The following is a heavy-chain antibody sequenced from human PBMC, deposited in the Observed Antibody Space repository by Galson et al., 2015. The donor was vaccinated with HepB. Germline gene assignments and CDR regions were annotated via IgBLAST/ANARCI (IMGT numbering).Heavy chain of an antibody. D-gene: IGHD6-19*01. Sequence: SLRLSCATSGFTFSYYGTHWVRQAPGKGLEWVAGMSYDGNYKHYADSVKGRFTISREHSKNTLDPQMNSLRPGDQAMYYCVKDLGVGAVADRFTSWGQGTLVTVSS. CDR3: VKDLGVGAVADRFTS. V-gene: IGHV3-30*18. CDR2: MSYDGNYK. J-gene: IGHJ5*02. CDR1: GFTFSYYG.